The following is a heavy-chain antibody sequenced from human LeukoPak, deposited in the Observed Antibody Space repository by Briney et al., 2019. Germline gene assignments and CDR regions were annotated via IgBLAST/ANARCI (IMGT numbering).Heavy chain of an antibody. J-gene: IGHJ4*02. CDR1: GFTFSSYS. V-gene: IGHV3-7*01. Sequence: GGSLRLSCAASGFTFSSYSMDWVRQAPGKGLEWVASINPDGNKKYSADSVKGRFTISRDNAENSLYLQMNSLRVEDTAFYYCARDLAYSRLDYWGQGMLVTVSS. D-gene: IGHD5-18*01. CDR3: ARDLAYSRLDY. CDR2: INPDGNKK.